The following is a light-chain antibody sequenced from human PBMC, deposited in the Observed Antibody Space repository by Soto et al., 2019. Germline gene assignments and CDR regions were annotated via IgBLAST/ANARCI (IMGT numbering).Light chain of an antibody. V-gene: IGLV2-14*01. CDR1: SSDVGGYNY. Sequence: QSALTQPASVSGSPGQSITISCTGTSSDVGGYNYVSWYQQHPGKAPKLMIYAVSDRPSGVSNRFSATNSGNTASLTSCGLQAEDEAYYYCHSYTSKSTGVFGTGTKVTVL. J-gene: IGLJ1*01. CDR3: HSYTSKSTGV. CDR2: AVS.